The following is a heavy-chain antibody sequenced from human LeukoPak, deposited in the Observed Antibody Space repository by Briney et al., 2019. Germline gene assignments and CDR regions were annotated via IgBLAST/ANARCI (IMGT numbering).Heavy chain of an antibody. D-gene: IGHD2-2*01. Sequence: SVTVSFTASGGTFTSYAISWVRQAPGQGLEWMGGIIPIFGTANYAQKFQGRVTITTDEATSTAYMELSSLRSEDTAGYYCARRGYCSSTSCSPFDPWGQGTLVTVSS. CDR3: ARRGYCSSTSCSPFDP. CDR1: GGTFTSYA. CDR2: IIPIFGTA. V-gene: IGHV1-69*05. J-gene: IGHJ5*02.